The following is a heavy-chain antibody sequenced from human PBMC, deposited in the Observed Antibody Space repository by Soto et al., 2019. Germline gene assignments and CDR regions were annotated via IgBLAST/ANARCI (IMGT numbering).Heavy chain of an antibody. D-gene: IGHD2-21*01. CDR1: GGSFSGYY. V-gene: IGHV4-34*01. CDR3: ASLSREFCVFGVCTLRSAWFDS. Sequence: SETLSLTCAVYGGSFSGYYWSWIRQPPGKGLEWIGKINHSGSTNYNPSLKRRVTISLDTSKNQISLNLTYVTAAVTAIYHCASLSREFCVFGVCTLRSAWFDSWGRGTLVTVSS. J-gene: IGHJ5*01. CDR2: INHSGST.